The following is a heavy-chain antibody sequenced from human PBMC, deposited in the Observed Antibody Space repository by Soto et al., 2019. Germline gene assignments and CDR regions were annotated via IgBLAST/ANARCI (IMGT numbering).Heavy chain of an antibody. Sequence: QVQLVESGGGVVQPGRSLRLSCAASGFTFSSYGMHWVRQAPGKGLEWVALIWYDGSNKYYADSVKGRFTISRNNSKNTLYLQMNSLRAEDTAVYYCARDSDYYDSSGYASDDWFDPWGQGTLVTVSS. D-gene: IGHD3-22*01. CDR1: GFTFSSYG. J-gene: IGHJ5*02. V-gene: IGHV3-33*01. CDR3: ARDSDYYDSSGYASDDWFDP. CDR2: IWYDGSNK.